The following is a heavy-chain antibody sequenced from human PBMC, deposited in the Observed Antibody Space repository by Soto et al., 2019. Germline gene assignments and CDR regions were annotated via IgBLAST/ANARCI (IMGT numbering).Heavy chain of an antibody. J-gene: IGHJ4*02. D-gene: IGHD6-19*01. V-gene: IGHV3-9*01. CDR1: GFTFDDYT. CDR3: AKDMGLVSTYFDY. CDR2: INWDSGRI. Sequence: EVQLVESGGGLAQPGRSLRLSCAASGFTFDDYTLHWVRQAPGKGLEWVSNINWDSGRIGYADSVKGRFTISRDNAKNSLYLQMNSLRAEDTALYYCAKDMGLVSTYFDYWGQGTLVTVSS.